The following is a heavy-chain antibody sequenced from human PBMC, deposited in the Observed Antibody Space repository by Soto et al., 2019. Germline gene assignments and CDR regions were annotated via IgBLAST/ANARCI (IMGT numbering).Heavy chain of an antibody. Sequence: SETLSLTCTVSGGSISSYYWSWIRQPPGKGLEWIGYIYYSGSTNYNPFLKSRVTISVDTSKNQSSLKLSSVTAADTAVYYCARDTLYCSSTSCYWWFDPWGQGTLVTV. D-gene: IGHD2-2*01. CDR3: ARDTLYCSSTSCYWWFDP. V-gene: IGHV4-59*01. CDR2: IYYSGST. CDR1: GGSISSYY. J-gene: IGHJ5*02.